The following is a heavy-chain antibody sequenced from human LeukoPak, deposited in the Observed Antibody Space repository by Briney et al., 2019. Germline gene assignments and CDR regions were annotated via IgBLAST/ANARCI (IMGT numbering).Heavy chain of an antibody. Sequence: GGSLRLSCAASGFTFSYFGIHWVRQAPGKGLEWVTFIRYDGSNKYYVDSVKGRFTISRDNSKNTVYLQMNSLRSEDTAVYYCVRDGRRHCSNINCCTFLNWGQGTLVTVSS. V-gene: IGHV3-30*02. CDR2: IRYDGSNK. J-gene: IGHJ4*02. CDR3: VRDGRRHCSNINCCTFLN. CDR1: GFTFSYFG. D-gene: IGHD2-2*01.